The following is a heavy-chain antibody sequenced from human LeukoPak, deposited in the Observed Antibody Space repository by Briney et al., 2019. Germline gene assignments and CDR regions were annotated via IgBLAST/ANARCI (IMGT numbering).Heavy chain of an antibody. D-gene: IGHD2-21*02. V-gene: IGHV3-23*01. CDR3: TSWGDTTAEYFQR. CDR2: ISGRRGST. CDR1: GFTFNSYA. J-gene: IGHJ1*01. Sequence: GGSLRLSCAASGFTFNSYAMSWVRQAPGKGLEWVSAISGRRGSTYYADSVKGRFTISRDSSKNTLFLQMNSLRVEDTAVYYCTSWGDTTAEYFQRWGQGTLVTVSS.